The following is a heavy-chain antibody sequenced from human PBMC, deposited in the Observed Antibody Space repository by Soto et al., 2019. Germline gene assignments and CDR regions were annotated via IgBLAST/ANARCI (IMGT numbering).Heavy chain of an antibody. CDR2: ISYDGSNK. CDR3: AKVFRQLLSFGPPDY. CDR1: GFTFSSYG. D-gene: IGHD3-16*01. J-gene: IGHJ4*02. Sequence: QVQLVESGGGVVQPGRSLRLSCAASGFTFSSYGMHWVRQAPGKGLEWVAVISYDGSNKYYADSVKGRFTISRDNSKNPLYLKMNTRRAEDTAVYYCAKVFRQLLSFGPPDYGGQGPLVPVPS. V-gene: IGHV3-30*18.